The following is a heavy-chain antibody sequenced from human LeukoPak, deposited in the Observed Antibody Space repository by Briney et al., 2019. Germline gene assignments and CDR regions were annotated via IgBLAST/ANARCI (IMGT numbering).Heavy chain of an antibody. V-gene: IGHV4-59*01. CDR3: ARAHTTLWWLPFDP. D-gene: IGHD2-21*01. CDR2: IYYSGTT. Sequence: SETLPLICTVSGGSISNYYWSWIRQPPGKGLEWIGYIYYSGTTNYNPSLKSRVTISVDTSKNQFSLKLNSVTAADTAVYYCARAHTTLWWLPFDPWGQGTLVTVSS. CDR1: GGSISNYY. J-gene: IGHJ5*02.